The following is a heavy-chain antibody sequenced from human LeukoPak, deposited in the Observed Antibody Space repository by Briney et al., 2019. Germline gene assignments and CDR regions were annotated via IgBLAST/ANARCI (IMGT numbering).Heavy chain of an antibody. Sequence: SETLSLTCAVYGGSLSGFYWSWIRQPPGKGLEWIGEINHSGGTSFNPSLKSRVTISVDTSKSHFSLRLSSVTGADTAVYYCATTRPGPTYFYYGLGVWGQGTTVTVSS. CDR2: INHSGGT. CDR3: ATTRPGPTYFYYGLGV. CDR1: GGSLSGFY. V-gene: IGHV4-34*01. J-gene: IGHJ6*02. D-gene: IGHD4-17*01.